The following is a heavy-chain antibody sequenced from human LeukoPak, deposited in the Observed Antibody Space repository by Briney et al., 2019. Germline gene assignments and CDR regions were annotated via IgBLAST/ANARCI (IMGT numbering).Heavy chain of an antibody. CDR1: GYTFTSYY. J-gene: IGHJ4*02. V-gene: IGHV1-46*01. D-gene: IGHD3-22*01. CDR3: ASSPLYDSSGYYAPGDY. Sequence: ASVKVSCKASGYTFTSYYMHWVRQAPGQGLEWMGIISPSGGSTSYAQKFQGRVTMTRDMSTSTVYMELSSLRSEDTAVYYCASSPLYDSSGYYAPGDYWGQGTLVTVSS. CDR2: ISPSGGST.